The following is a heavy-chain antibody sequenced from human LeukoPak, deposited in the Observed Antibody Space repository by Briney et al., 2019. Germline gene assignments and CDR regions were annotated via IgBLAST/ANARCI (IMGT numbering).Heavy chain of an antibody. D-gene: IGHD6-19*01. J-gene: IGHJ6*04. V-gene: IGHV1-18*01. CDR3: ARNSSDWYGYMDV. CDR2: ISTYNGYA. CDR1: GYTFISYG. Sequence: ASVKVSCKASGYTFISYGISWVRQAPGQGLGWMGWISTYNGYANYAQKLQGRVTMTTETSTSTAYMELRSLRSDDTAVYYCARNSSDWYGYMDVWGKGTTVTVSS.